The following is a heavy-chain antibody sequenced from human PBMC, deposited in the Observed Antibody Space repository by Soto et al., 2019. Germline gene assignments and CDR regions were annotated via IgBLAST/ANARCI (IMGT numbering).Heavy chain of an antibody. J-gene: IGHJ1*01. D-gene: IGHD3-3*01. CDR3: VRSRSGAVPDSLGY. CDR2: ISKDGSVK. Sequence: QVQLVESGGRVVQSGGSLRLSCAASGFMFSRYAIHWVRQAPGKGLEWVAVISKDGSVKDYIDAVRGRFTISRDKAKNTVYLERNNMRDDDTAVLDCVRSRSGAVPDSLGYWGQGTLVTVSS. CDR1: GFMFSRYA. V-gene: IGHV3-30-3*01.